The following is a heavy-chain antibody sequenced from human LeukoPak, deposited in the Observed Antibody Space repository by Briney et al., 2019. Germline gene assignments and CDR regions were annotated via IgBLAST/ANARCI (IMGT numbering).Heavy chain of an antibody. D-gene: IGHD6-19*01. CDR1: GGSISSYY. CDR3: ASAQWLVSPFDY. V-gene: IGHV4-59*08. J-gene: IGHJ4*02. CDR2: IYYSGNT. Sequence: SETLSLTCTVSGGSISSYYWSWIRQPPGKGLEWIGHIYYSGNTNYNPSLKSRVTISLDTSKNQFSLKLTSVTAADTAVYYCASAQWLVSPFDYWGQGTLVTVSS.